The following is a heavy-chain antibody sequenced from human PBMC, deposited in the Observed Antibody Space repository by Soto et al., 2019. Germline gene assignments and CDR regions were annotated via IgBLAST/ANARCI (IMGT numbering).Heavy chain of an antibody. CDR3: ARNRRLGWPPGKDAFDI. V-gene: IGHV3-7*01. D-gene: IGHD3-10*01. CDR2: IKQDGSEK. CDR1: GFTFSSYL. J-gene: IGHJ3*02. Sequence: EVQLVESGGGLVQPGGSLRLSCAASGFTFSSYLMSWVRQAPGKGLEWVANIKQDGSEKYYVDSVKGRFTISRDNAKNSLYLQMNSLRAEDTAVYYCARNRRLGWPPGKDAFDIWGQGTMVTVSS.